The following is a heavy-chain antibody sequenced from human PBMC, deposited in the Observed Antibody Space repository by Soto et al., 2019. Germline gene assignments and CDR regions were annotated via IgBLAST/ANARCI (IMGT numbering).Heavy chain of an antibody. J-gene: IGHJ4*02. Sequence: PSETLSLTCTVSGGSIIGHYWSWIRQPPGKGLQWIGNIHYSGSTNYNPSLKSRVTISVVSPRNQVSLKLSSVTAADAAAYSCTRVGGYCGDYPNFDYWGQGTLVTVSS. CDR1: GGSIIGHY. V-gene: IGHV4-59*11. CDR2: IHYSGST. CDR3: TRVGGYCGDYPNFDY. D-gene: IGHD4-17*01.